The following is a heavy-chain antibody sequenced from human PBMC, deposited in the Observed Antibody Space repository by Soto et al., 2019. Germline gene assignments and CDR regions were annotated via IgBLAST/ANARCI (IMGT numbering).Heavy chain of an antibody. V-gene: IGHV4-31*03. CDR3: AREDQNYGFDC. J-gene: IGHJ4*02. CDR1: GGSVSSLPYY. D-gene: IGHD3-10*01. CDR2: ISYSGST. Sequence: QVQLQESGPGLVKPSQTLSLTCTVSGGSVSSLPYYWNWIRQHPGKGLEWIGSISYSGSTYYNSSRRRRLTISVDTSQNHFSLNLDSVTAADTAVYYCAREDQNYGFDCWGQGTLVTVSS.